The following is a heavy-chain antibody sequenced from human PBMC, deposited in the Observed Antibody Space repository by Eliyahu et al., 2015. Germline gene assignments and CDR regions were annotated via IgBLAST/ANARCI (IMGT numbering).Heavy chain of an antibody. Sequence: EVQLLESGGGLVQPGGSLRLSCAASDLTFSSYAMSWXRQAPGKGLEWVSTISGIAASTYYADSVQGRFIISRDSSKNTLYLQMSSLRADDTAIYYCAKLLDCWGRGTLVTVSS. CDR2: ISGIAAST. CDR1: DLTFSSYA. J-gene: IGHJ4*02. CDR3: AKLLDC. V-gene: IGHV3-23*01.